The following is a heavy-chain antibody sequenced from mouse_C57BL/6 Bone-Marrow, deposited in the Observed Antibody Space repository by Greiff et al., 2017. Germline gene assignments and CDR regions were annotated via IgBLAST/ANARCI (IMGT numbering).Heavy chain of an antibody. CDR1: GFTFSSFA. CDR3: AREGYVDV. V-gene: IGHV5-4*01. Sequence: EVQLVESGGGLVKPGGFLKLSCAASGFTFSSFAMSWVRQTPEKRLEWVATISDGGSYTYYPDNVKGRFTIARDNAKNNLYLERSHLKSEDTAMYYWAREGYVDVWGTGTTVTVSS. CDR2: ISDGGSYT. J-gene: IGHJ1*03.